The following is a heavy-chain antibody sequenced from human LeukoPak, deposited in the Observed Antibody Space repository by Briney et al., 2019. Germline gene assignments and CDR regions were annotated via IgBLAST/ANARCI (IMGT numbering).Heavy chain of an antibody. J-gene: IGHJ5*02. CDR1: GGSIRRGGYY. CDR3: ATEPGYCSGGRCYGGWFDP. V-gene: IGHV4-39*07. Sequence: SQTQSLNCPVSGGSIRRGGYYWSQILKPPGKELEGTGTIQYSGSTNYNPSLESRVTISVDTSKNQFSLKLSSVTAADTAVYYCATEPGYCSGGRCYGGWFDPWGQGTLVTVSS. CDR2: IQYSGST. D-gene: IGHD2-15*01.